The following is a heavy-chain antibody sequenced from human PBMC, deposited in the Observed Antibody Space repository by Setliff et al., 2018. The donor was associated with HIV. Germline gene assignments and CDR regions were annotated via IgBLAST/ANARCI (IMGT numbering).Heavy chain of an antibody. CDR3: AISIVGVTSEMY. CDR2: VNHNGNI. CDR1: GVPLSDYY. V-gene: IGHV4-34*01. Sequence: SETLSLTCTLNGVPLSDYYWNWIRQSPGKGLEWIVEVNHNGNINYNPSLKSRVTVSVDTSKTRYSLKMISVTAADTAMYYCAISIVGVTSEMYWAQGTLVTVSS. D-gene: IGHD2-21*02. J-gene: IGHJ4*02.